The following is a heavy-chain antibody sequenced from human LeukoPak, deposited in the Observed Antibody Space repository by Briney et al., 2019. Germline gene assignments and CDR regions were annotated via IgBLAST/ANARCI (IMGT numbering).Heavy chain of an antibody. CDR3: RTDPLLWFGDGMDV. CDR1: GFTFSNAW. D-gene: IGHD3-10*01. V-gene: IGHV3-15*01. CDR2: IKSKTDGGTT. Sequence: GGSLRLSCAASGFTFSNAWMSWVRQAPGKGLEWVDRIKSKTDGGTTDYAAPVKGRFTISRDDSKNTLYLQMNSLKTEETAVYYCRTDPLLWFGDGMDVWGQGTTVTVSS. J-gene: IGHJ6*02.